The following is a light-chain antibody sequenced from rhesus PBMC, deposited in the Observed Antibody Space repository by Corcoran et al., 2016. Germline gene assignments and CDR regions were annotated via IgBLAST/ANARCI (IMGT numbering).Light chain of an antibody. CDR2: GVS. CDR3: CSYTTSSTYI. CDR1: SRDVGGYNY. J-gene: IGLJ1*01. V-gene: IGLV2S7*01. Sequence: QAAPTQPPSVSGSPGQSVTISCTGTSRDVGGYNYVSWYQQHPGKAPKLMIYGVSKRPPGVSDRFSGSKSGNTASLTISGLQAEDEADYYCCSYTTSSTYIFGAGTRLTVL.